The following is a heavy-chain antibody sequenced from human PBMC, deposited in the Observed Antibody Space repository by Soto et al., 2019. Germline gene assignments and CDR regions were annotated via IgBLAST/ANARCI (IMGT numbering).Heavy chain of an antibody. CDR3: GKVLVGATGHTDSDS. CDR1: GGSIYRSGYY. D-gene: IGHD2-15*01. V-gene: IGHV4-39*01. J-gene: IGHJ4*02. Sequence: SETLSLTCTVSGGSIYRSGYYWGWIRQPPGRGLEWIGNIDYNGATYSNPSLKSRVTISRDTSKNQFSLKLTSVTAADTALYYCGKVLVGATGHTDSDSWGPGTLVTVSS. CDR2: IDYNGAT.